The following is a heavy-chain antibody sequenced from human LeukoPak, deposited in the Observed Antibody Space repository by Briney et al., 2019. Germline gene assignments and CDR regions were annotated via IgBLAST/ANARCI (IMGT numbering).Heavy chain of an antibody. CDR3: AADRNNRSWYYY. J-gene: IGHJ4*02. CDR2: SDKSGST. D-gene: IGHD2/OR15-2a*01. V-gene: IGHV4-61*01. CDR1: GASVSSGSYY. Sequence: SETLSLTCSVSGASVSSGSYYWSWIRQPPGKGPEWIGYSDKSGSTNYNPSLKSRVTISVDTSTNQFSLRLSSVTAADTAVYYCAADRNNRSWYYYWGQGILVTVSS.